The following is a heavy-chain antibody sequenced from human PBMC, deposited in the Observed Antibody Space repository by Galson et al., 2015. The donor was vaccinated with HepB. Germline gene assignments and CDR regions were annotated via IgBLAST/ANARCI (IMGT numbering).Heavy chain of an antibody. D-gene: IGHD3-22*01. V-gene: IGHV1-2*02. CDR3: AREGPWGTMIVVVITKEHDAFDI. Sequence: SVKVSCKASGYTFTGYYMHWVRQAPGQGLEWMGWINPNSGGTNYAQKFQGRVTMTRDTSISTAYMELSRLRSDDTAVYYCAREGPWGTMIVVVITKEHDAFDIWGQGTMVTVSS. CDR1: GYTFTGYY. CDR2: INPNSGGT. J-gene: IGHJ3*02.